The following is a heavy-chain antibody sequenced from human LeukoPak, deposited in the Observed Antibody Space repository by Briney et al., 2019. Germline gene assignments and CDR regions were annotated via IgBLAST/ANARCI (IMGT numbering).Heavy chain of an antibody. Sequence: PSETLSLTCAVSGGSLSSTNWWSWVRQPPGKGLEWIGEIFHSGSTNYNPSLKSRVAISVDKSKNQFSLKLSSVTAADTAVYYCASQVFAAAGRGWFDPWGQGTLVTVSS. V-gene: IGHV4-4*02. CDR3: ASQVFAAAGRGWFDP. CDR1: GGSLSSTNW. D-gene: IGHD6-13*01. CDR2: IFHSGST. J-gene: IGHJ5*02.